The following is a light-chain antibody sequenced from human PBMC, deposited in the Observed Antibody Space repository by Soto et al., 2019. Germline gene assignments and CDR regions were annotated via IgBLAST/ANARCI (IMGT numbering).Light chain of an antibody. V-gene: IGLV2-14*01. CDR2: EVT. CDR3: TSYTSSSTQV. CDR1: SSDVGGYDY. J-gene: IGLJ1*01. Sequence: QSVLTQPASVSGSPGQSITIYCTGTSSDVGGYDYVSWYQQHPGTAPRLIIFEVTNRPSGVSNRFSGSKSGNTASLTISGLQAEDEADYYCTSYTSSSTQVFGTGTKVTVL.